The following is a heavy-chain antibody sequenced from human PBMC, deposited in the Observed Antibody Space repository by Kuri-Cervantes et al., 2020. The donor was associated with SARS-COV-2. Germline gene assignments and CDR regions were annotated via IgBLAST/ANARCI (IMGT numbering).Heavy chain of an antibody. J-gene: IGHJ5*02. CDR2: IYHSGST. CDR3: ARLYDFWSGSQAGWFDP. D-gene: IGHD3-3*01. CDR1: GGSISSGDYY. V-gene: IGHV4-39*07. Sequence: SETLSLTCTVSGGSISSGDYYWSWIRQPPGKGLEWIGSIYHSGSTYYNPSLKSRVTISVDTSKNQFSLKLSSVTAADTAVYYCARLYDFWSGSQAGWFDPWGQGTLVTVSS.